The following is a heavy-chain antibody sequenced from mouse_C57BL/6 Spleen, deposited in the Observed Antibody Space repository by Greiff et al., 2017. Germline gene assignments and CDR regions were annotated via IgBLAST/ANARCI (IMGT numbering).Heavy chain of an antibody. CDR1: GYAFSSSW. CDR2: IYPGDGDT. CDR3: ASSAQAPYYAMDY. J-gene: IGHJ4*01. D-gene: IGHD3-2*02. V-gene: IGHV1-82*01. Sequence: VQLQQSGPELVKPGASVKISCKASGYAFSSSWMNWVKQRPGKGLEWIGRIYPGDGDTNYNGKFKGKATLTADKSSSTAYMRLSSLTSEDSAVYICASSAQAPYYAMDYWGQGTSVTVSS.